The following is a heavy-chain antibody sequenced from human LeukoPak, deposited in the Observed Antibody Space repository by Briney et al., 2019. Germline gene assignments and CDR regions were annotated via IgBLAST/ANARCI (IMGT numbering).Heavy chain of an antibody. Sequence: GASVKVSCKASGYTFTSYYINWVRQATGQGPEWMGWMNPNSGNTDYAQRFQGRVTMTRNTSISTAYMELSSLRSEDTAVYYCARDFWGATGLPASYFQHWGQGTLVTVSS. CDR1: GYTFTSYY. D-gene: IGHD1-26*01. J-gene: IGHJ1*01. CDR2: MNPNSGNT. V-gene: IGHV1-8*01. CDR3: ARDFWGATGLPASYFQH.